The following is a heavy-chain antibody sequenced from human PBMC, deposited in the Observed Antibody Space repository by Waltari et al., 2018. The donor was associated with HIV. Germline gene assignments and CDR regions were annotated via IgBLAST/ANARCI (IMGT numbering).Heavy chain of an antibody. CDR3: AIQHNPLHNYYYGMDV. Sequence: EVQLLESGGGLVQPGGSLRLSCVASGVTFRNYGMTWVRQAPGKGLEWVSGLSGSGGSTHDADSVKGRFTISRDNSKDTLYLQMNTLRAEDTAVYYCAIQHNPLHNYYYGMDVWGQGTTVTVSS. CDR1: GVTFRNYG. V-gene: IGHV3-23*01. J-gene: IGHJ6*02. D-gene: IGHD1-1*01. CDR2: LSGSGGST.